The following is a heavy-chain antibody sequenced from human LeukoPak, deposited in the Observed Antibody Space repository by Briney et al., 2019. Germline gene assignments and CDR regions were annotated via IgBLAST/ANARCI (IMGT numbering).Heavy chain of an antibody. CDR1: GFTFSSYW. J-gene: IGHJ4*02. CDR2: INSDGSST. CDR3: ARHPSYGSGSYDFDY. Sequence: GGSLRLSCAASGFTFSSYWMHWVRQAPGKGLVWVSRINSDGSSTSYADSVKGRFTISRDNAKNTLYLQMNSLRAEDTAVYYCARHPSYGSGSYDFDYWGQGTLVTASS. V-gene: IGHV3-74*01. D-gene: IGHD3-10*01.